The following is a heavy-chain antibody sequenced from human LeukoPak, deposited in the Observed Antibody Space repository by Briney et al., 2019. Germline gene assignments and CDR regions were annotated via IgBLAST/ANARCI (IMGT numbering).Heavy chain of an antibody. CDR1: GYTFTGYY. CDR2: INPNSGGT. J-gene: IGHJ6*03. D-gene: IGHD6-6*01. V-gene: IGHV1-2*02. CDR3: ARVASGSSNYYYYYYMDV. Sequence: ASVKVSCKASGYTFTGYYMHWVRQAPGRGLEWMGWINPNSGGTNYAQKFQGRVTMTRDTSISTAYMELSRLRSDDTAVYYCARVASGSSNYYYYYYMDVWGKGTTVTVSS.